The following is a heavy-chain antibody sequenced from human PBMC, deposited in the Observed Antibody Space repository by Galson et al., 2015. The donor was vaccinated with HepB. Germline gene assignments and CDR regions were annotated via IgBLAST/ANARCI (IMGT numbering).Heavy chain of an antibody. D-gene: IGHD6-13*01. Sequence: SLRLSCAASGFTFSDYYMSWIRQAPGKGLEWVSYISSSSSYTNYADSVKGRFSISRDNTKNSLYLQMNSLRAEDTAVYYCARVRGSGAAAAPGQDNWFDPWGQGTLVTVSS. V-gene: IGHV3-11*06. J-gene: IGHJ5*02. CDR3: ARVRGSGAAAAPGQDNWFDP. CDR2: ISSSSSYT. CDR1: GFTFSDYY.